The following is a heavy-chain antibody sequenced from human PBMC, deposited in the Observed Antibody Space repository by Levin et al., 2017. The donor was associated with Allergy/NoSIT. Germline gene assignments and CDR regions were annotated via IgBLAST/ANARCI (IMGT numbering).Heavy chain of an antibody. CDR1: GGSIGSYF. CDR3: ASARGVFWAQFDP. J-gene: IGHJ5*02. V-gene: IGHV4-59*01. Sequence: SETLSLTCTVSGGSIGSYFWTWIRQPPGKGLEWIGYIYYSGSTHYNPSLKSRVTISVDTSKNQFSLKLSSVTAADTAVYYCASARGVFWAQFDPWGQGTLVTVSS. CDR2: IYYSGST. D-gene: IGHD3-10*01.